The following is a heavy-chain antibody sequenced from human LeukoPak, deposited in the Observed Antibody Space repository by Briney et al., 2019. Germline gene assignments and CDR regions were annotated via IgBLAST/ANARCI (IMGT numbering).Heavy chain of an antibody. Sequence: ASVKVSCKASGYIFTNYAMNWMRQAPGQGLEWMGWITTSTGNPTYAQGFTGRFVFSSDTSVSTAYLQISSLRAEDTAVYYCARDPYAPPSSDLQRFDSWGQGTLVTVSS. CDR3: ARDPYAPPSSDLQRFDS. D-gene: IGHD6-19*01. CDR2: ITTSTGNP. CDR1: GYIFTNYA. V-gene: IGHV7-4-1*02. J-gene: IGHJ5*01.